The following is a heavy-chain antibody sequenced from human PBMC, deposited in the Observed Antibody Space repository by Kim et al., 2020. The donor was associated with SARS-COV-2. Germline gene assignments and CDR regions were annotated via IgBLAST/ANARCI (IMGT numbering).Heavy chain of an antibody. V-gene: IGHV3-23*01. Sequence: SVEGRVTIPRDNTKNTLYLQMNSLRAEDTAVYYCAKPLDVEWLYDGMDVWGQGTTVTVSS. D-gene: IGHD3-3*01. CDR3: AKPLDVEWLYDGMDV. J-gene: IGHJ6*02.